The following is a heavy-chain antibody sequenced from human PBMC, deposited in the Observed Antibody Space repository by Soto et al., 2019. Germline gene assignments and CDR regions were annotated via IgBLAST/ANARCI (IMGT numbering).Heavy chain of an antibody. CDR1: GGSISSSSYY. V-gene: IGHV4-39*01. Sequence: KPSETLSLTCTVSGGSISSSSYYWGWIRQPPGKWLEWIGSIYYSGSTYYNPSLKSRVTISVDTSKNQFSLKLSSVTAADTAVYYCARLPAAAYYYYYYYGMDVWGQGTTVTVS. CDR3: ARLPAAAYYYYYYYGMDV. D-gene: IGHD2-2*01. J-gene: IGHJ6*02. CDR2: IYYSGST.